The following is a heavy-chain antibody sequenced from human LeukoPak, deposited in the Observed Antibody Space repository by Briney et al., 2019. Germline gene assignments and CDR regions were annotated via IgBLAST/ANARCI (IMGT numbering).Heavy chain of an antibody. CDR1: GGSFSGHY. V-gene: IGHV4-34*01. Sequence: SETLSLTCAVFGGSFSGHYWSWIRQPPGKGLEWIGEISHRGSTTYNPSLKSRVTISVDTSKSQFSLKLTSLTAADTAVYYCARDRYSNSFYYYYAMDVWGQGTTVTVSS. CDR3: ARDRYSNSFYYYYAMDV. D-gene: IGHD4-11*01. CDR2: ISHRGST. J-gene: IGHJ6*02.